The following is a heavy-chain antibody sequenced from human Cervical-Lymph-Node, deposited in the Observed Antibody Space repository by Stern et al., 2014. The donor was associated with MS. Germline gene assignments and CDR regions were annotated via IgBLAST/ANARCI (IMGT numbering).Heavy chain of an antibody. CDR3: ARDGGFCTNRVCPKYYHSGMDV. CDR1: GGFIKSYY. J-gene: IGHJ6*02. Sequence: QVQLQESGPGLVKPSETLSLTCTVSGGFIKSYYWSWVRQSARKGLEWIGRFHFSGNSNYNPSLKSRVTMSVDTSKSQFSLKLTSVTAADSAVYYCARDGGFCTNRVCPKYYHSGMDVWGQGTTVTVSS. V-gene: IGHV4-4*07. CDR2: FHFSGNS. D-gene: IGHD2-8*01.